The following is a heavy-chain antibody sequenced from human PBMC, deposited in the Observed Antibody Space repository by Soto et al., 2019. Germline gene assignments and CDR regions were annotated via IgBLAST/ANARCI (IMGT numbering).Heavy chain of an antibody. V-gene: IGHV1-69*08. J-gene: IGHJ6*02. CDR2: IIPILGIA. Sequence: QVQLVQSGAEVKKPGSSVKVSCKASGGTFSSYTISWVRQAPGQGLEWMGRIIPILGIANYAQKFQGRVTITADKSTSTAYMELSSLRSEDMAVYCCAREGDNGHSNYGMDVWGQGTTVTVSS. CDR1: GGTFSSYT. CDR3: AREGDNGHSNYGMDV. D-gene: IGHD4-17*01.